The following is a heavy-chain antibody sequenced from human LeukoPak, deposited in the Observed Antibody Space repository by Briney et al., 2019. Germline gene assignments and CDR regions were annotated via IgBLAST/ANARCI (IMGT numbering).Heavy chain of an antibody. CDR3: ARLAADYYDSSGPRRGAFDI. CDR2: IWDEVRDK. J-gene: IGHJ3*02. CDR1: GLTLSSYA. Sequence: GGSMSLSCVPSGLTLSSYAMQWVRQAPGKVLEWVAFIWDEVRDKYYGDSVKSRFTISRDNSKNTLYLQMNSRRAEDTAVYSCARLAADYYDSSGPRRGAFDIWGQGTMVTVSS. D-gene: IGHD3-22*01. V-gene: IGHV3-33*01.